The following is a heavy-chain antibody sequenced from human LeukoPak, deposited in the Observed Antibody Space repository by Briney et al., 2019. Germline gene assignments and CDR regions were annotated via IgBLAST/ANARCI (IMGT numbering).Heavy chain of an antibody. CDR3: ARDLYYFDTRGYSPYYFDY. D-gene: IGHD3-22*01. CDR2: IIPIFGTA. J-gene: IGHJ4*02. V-gene: IGHV1-69*05. Sequence: ASVKVSCKASGGTFSSYAISWVRQAPGQGLEWMGRIIPIFGTANYAQKFQGRVTITTDESTSTAYMELSSLRSEDTAVYYCARDLYYFDTRGYSPYYFDYLGQGTLATVSS. CDR1: GGTFSSYA.